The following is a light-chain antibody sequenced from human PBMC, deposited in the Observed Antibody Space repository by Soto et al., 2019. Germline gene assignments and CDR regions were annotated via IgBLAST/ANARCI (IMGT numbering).Light chain of an antibody. CDR1: SSNIGNNY. CDR3: GTWDNSLSAWV. CDR2: ESN. J-gene: IGLJ3*02. Sequence: QSVLTQPPSVSAAPGQKVTISCSGSSSNIGNNYVSWYQQLPGTDPKLLIYESNKRYSGIPDRFSASKSGTSATLGITGRQTGDEADYYCGTWDNSLSAWVFGGGTKLTVL. V-gene: IGLV1-51*02.